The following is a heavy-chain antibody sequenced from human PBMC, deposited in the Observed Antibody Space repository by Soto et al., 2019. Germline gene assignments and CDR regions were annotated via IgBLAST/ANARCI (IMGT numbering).Heavy chain of an antibody. CDR2: INTYNGKT. D-gene: IGHD3-16*01. V-gene: IGHV1-18*01. CDR3: AMVDVYVTPSPQDV. J-gene: IGHJ6*02. Sequence: ASVKLSCNTSGYIFTSYGIGWARQAPGQGLEWMGWINTYNGKTNYAQNLQGRVTLTTDTSTSTAYMELRSLRSNDTAIYYCAMVDVYVTPSPQDVWGQGTTVTV. CDR1: GYIFTSYG.